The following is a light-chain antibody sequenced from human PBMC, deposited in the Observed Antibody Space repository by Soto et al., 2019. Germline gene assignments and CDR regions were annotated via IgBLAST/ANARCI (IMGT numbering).Light chain of an antibody. V-gene: IGKV3-11*01. J-gene: IGKJ2*01. CDR1: ENVRTF. CDR3: QQKVT. Sequence: VLTQSPATLSLSPGERATLSCRASENVRTFVDWYQQKPGQAPRLLIYGASNRATDIPARFSGSGSGTDFTLTISNLEPEDFAMYYCQQKVTFGQGTKLEIK. CDR2: GAS.